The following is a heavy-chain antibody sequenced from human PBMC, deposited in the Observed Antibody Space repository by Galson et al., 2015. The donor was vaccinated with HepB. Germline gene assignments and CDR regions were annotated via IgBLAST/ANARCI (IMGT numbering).Heavy chain of an antibody. CDR1: GFSFSSYA. CDR3: ARALGYSSGWYKFDY. V-gene: IGHV3-23*01. D-gene: IGHD6-19*01. Sequence: SLRLSCAASGFSFSSYAMNWVRQVPGKGLEWVSVIGGTGDFTYYADSVKGRFTLSRDNSKNTLYLHVNNLRAGDTAVYYCARALGYSSGWYKFDYWGQGTLVTVSS. CDR2: IGGTGDFT. J-gene: IGHJ4*02.